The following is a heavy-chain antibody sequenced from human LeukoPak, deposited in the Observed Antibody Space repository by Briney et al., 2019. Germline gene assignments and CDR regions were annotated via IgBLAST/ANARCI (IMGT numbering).Heavy chain of an antibody. CDR1: GFTFSDHY. D-gene: IGHD4-23*01. V-gene: IGHV3-15*01. J-gene: IGHJ4*02. CDR3: TTDETYGGNIVDY. CDR2: IKSKTDGGTT. Sequence: PGGSLRLSCAASGFTFSDHYMSWIRQAPGKGLEWVGRIKSKTDGGTTDYAAPVKGRFTISRDDSKNTLYLQMNSLKTEDTAVYYCTTDETYGGNIVDYWGQGTLVTVSS.